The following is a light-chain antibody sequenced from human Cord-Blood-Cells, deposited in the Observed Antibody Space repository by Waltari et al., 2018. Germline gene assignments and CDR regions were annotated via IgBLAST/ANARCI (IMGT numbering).Light chain of an antibody. V-gene: IGLV2-18*02. CDR2: EVS. CDR1: SSDVGSYNR. Sequence: GSPGQSVTISCTGTSSDVGSYNRVSWYQQPPGTAPKLMIYEVSNRPSGVPDRFSGSKSGNTASLTISGLQAEDEADYYCSSYTSSSTWVFGGGTKLTVL. CDR3: SSYTSSSTWV. J-gene: IGLJ2*01.